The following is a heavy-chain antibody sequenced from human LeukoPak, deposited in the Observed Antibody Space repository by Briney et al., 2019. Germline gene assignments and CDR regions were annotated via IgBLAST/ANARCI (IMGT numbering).Heavy chain of an antibody. CDR3: ARGYSYGWTSFDY. D-gene: IGHD5-18*01. CDR1: GGSISSSY. CDR2: ISHSGST. Sequence: SETLSLTCTVSGGSISSSYWSWIRQPPGKGLEWIRYISHSGSTNCNPSLKSRVTISVDTSKNQFSLKLSSVTAADTAVYYCARGYSYGWTSFDYWGQGTLVTVSS. V-gene: IGHV4-59*01. J-gene: IGHJ4*02.